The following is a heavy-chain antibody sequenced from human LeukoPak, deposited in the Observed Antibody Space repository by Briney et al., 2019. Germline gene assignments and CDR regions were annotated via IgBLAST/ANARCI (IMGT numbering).Heavy chain of an antibody. CDR3: ARLYYDSSGYYQICYFDY. CDR2: IYYSGST. D-gene: IGHD3-22*01. CDR1: GGSISSSSYY. J-gene: IGHJ4*02. V-gene: IGHV4-39*01. Sequence: SETLSLTCTVSGGSISSSSYYWGWIRQPPGKGLEWIGSIYYSGSTYYNPSLKSRGTISVDTSKNQFSLNLSSVTAADTAVYYCARLYYDSSGYYQICYFDYWGQGTLVTVSS.